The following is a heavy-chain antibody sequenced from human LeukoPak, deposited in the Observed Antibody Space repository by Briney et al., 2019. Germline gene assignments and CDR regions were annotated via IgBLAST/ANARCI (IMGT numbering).Heavy chain of an antibody. CDR1: GYTFTSYD. J-gene: IGHJ5*02. V-gene: IGHV1-8*01. Sequence: ASVKVSCKASGYTFTSYDINWVRQATGQGLEWMGWMNPNSGNTGYAQRFQGRLTMTRSTSISTAYMELSSLTSEDTAVYYCARAQYEYSSSWYWGSNWFDPWGQGTLVTVSS. CDR2: MNPNSGNT. D-gene: IGHD6-13*01. CDR3: ARAQYEYSSSWYWGSNWFDP.